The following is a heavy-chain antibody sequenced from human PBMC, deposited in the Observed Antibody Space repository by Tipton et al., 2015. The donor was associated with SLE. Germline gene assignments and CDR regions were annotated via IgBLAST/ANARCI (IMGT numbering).Heavy chain of an antibody. D-gene: IGHD2-15*01. J-gene: IGHJ5*02. CDR1: GFTFSSYG. V-gene: IGHV3-33*01. CDR2: IWYDGSNK. CDR3: ARVVVAATRWFDP. Sequence: SLRLSCAASGFTFSSYGMHWVRQAPGKGLEWVAVIWYDGSNKYYADSVKGRFTISRDNSKNTLYLQMNSLRAEDTAVYYCARVVVAATRWFDPWGQGTLVTVSS.